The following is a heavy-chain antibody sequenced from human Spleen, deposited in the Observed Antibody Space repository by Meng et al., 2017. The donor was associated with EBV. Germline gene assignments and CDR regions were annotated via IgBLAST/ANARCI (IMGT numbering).Heavy chain of an antibody. J-gene: IGHJ5*02. CDR1: SGSYTGDY. CDR3: ARFDYGSYWFDP. V-gene: IGHV4-34*01. CDR2: INHSGST. Sequence: QVQLQHRGAGLLQPSETLSRSCAGDSGSYTGDYRSLLRQPTGKGLEWIGQINHSGSTNYNPSLKRRVTISVDTSKTQFSLKLSFVTAADTAVYYWARFDYGSYWFDPWGQGTLVTVSS. D-gene: IGHD3-16*01.